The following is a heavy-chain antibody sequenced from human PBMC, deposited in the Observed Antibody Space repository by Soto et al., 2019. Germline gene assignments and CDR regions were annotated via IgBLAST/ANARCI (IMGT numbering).Heavy chain of an antibody. V-gene: IGHV4-59*08. CDR2: IYYSGST. CDR3: ARHSIGLSYDY. Sequence: QVQLQESGPGLVKPSETLSLTCTVSGGSISSYYWSWIRQPPGKGLEWIGYIYYSGSTNYNPSLKSRVTISVDTSKNQFSLKLSSVTAADTAVYYCARHSIGLSYDYWGQGTLVTVSS. CDR1: GGSISSYY. J-gene: IGHJ4*02. D-gene: IGHD2-15*01.